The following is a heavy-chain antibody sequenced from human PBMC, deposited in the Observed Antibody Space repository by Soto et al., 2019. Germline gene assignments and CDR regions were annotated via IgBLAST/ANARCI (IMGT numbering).Heavy chain of an antibody. D-gene: IGHD6-19*01. CDR3: SKTLGLAKAEPGRFAL. CDR1: GGTFSRYA. CDR2: ITPMFGTA. J-gene: IGHJ2*01. Sequence: QVQLVQSGAEVKKYGSSVKVSCKASGGTFSRYAISWVRQAPGQGLEWMGGITPMFGTANYAQRFQGRATITADESTSKAYKQRRSLRSDDTGVYNWSKTLGLAKAEPGRFALWGGGTLVTVSS. V-gene: IGHV1-69*12.